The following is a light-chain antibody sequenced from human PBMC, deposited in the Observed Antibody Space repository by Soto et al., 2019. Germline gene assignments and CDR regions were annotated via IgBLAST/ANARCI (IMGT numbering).Light chain of an antibody. CDR3: QQYSTSRT. J-gene: IGKJ1*01. Sequence: EVVMTQSPATLSVSPGERATLSCGASQSVGSSYLAWYQQKPGLAPRLLIYDASIRATGIPDRFSGSGSGADFTLTISRLEPEDFALYYCQQYSTSRTFGQGTKGDIK. CDR2: DAS. V-gene: IGKV3D-20*01. CDR1: QSVGSSY.